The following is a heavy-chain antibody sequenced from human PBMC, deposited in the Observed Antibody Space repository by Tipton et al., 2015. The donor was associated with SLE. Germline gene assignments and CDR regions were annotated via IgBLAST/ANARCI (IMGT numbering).Heavy chain of an antibody. V-gene: IGHV4-38-2*02. D-gene: IGHD6-13*01. J-gene: IGHJ4*02. CDR3: ARQGIMASAGLGY. Sequence: GLVKPSETLSLMCSVSGYSIRSGYYWGWIRQSPGKDLQWIGSVYHTGRTSYNPSLKNRVTISVDTSKNQLSLKLSSVTAADTAVYYCARQGIMASAGLGYWGQGTLVTVSS. CDR2: VYHTGRT. CDR1: GYSIRSGYY.